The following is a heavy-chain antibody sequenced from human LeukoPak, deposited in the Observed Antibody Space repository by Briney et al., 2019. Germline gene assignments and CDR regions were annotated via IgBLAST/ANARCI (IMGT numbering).Heavy chain of an antibody. CDR3: ARGSSDFWSGYYPFDY. V-gene: IGHV1-8*03. D-gene: IGHD3-3*01. CDR1: GYTFTSYD. Sequence: AASVKVSCKASGYTFTSYDINWVRQATGQGLEWMGWMNPNSGNTGYAQKFQGRVTITRNTSISTAYMELSSLRSEDTAVYYCARGSSDFWSGYYPFDYWGQGTLVTVSS. CDR2: MNPNSGNT. J-gene: IGHJ4*02.